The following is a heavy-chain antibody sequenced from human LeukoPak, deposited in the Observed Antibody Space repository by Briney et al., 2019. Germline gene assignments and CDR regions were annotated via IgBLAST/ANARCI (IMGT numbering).Heavy chain of an antibody. CDR2: IWYDGSNK. J-gene: IGHJ3*01. D-gene: IGHD2/OR15-2a*01. V-gene: IGHV3-33*08. CDR3: ARDHLSTPSD. Sequence: GGSLRLSGAASGFTFSSYSRNWVRQAPGKGLEWVAVIWYDGSNKYYADSVKGRFTISRDNSKNTLYLQMNSLRAEDTAVYYCARDHLSTPSDWGQGTMVTVSS. CDR1: GFTFSSYS.